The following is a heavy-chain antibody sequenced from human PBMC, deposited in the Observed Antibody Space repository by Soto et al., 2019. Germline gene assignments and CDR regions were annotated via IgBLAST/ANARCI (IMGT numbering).Heavy chain of an antibody. CDR1: GGSISSGGDY. Sequence: QVQLQESGPGLVKPSQTLSLTCTVSGGSISSGGDYWSLIRQHPGKGLECIGYIYYSGSTYYNPSLKSRVTISVDTSENQFSLKLSSVTAADTAVYYCARYGSGSYYPTTFDYWGQGTLVTVSS. CDR3: ARYGSGSYYPTTFDY. V-gene: IGHV4-31*03. J-gene: IGHJ4*02. CDR2: IYYSGST. D-gene: IGHD3-10*01.